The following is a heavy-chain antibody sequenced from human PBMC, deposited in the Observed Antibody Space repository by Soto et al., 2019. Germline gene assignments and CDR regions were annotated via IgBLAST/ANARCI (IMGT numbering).Heavy chain of an antibody. D-gene: IGHD6-6*01. J-gene: IGHJ4*02. CDR1: GGSFSGYY. CDR2: INHSGST. CDR3: ARYSSSPVRYFDY. V-gene: IGHV4-34*01. Sequence: SSETLSLTCAVYGGSFSGYYWSWIRQPPGKGLEWIGEINHSGSTNYNPSLKSRVTISVDTSKNQFSLKLSSVTAADTAVYYCARYSSSPVRYFDYWGQGTLVTVSS.